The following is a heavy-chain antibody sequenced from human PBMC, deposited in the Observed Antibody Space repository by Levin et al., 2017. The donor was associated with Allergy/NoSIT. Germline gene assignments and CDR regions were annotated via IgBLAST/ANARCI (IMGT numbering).Heavy chain of an antibody. D-gene: IGHD5-24*01. V-gene: IGHV3-11*01. CDR3: ARYEMATSGHYKFDP. CDR2: ISSSYSNI. Sequence: GGSLRLSCAASGFTFSDYYMSWIRQAPGKGLEWVSYISSSYSNIYYADSVKGRFTISRDNAKNSLYLQMNSLRAEDTAVYYCARYEMATSGHYKFDPWGQGTLVTVSS. CDR1: GFTFSDYY. J-gene: IGHJ5*02.